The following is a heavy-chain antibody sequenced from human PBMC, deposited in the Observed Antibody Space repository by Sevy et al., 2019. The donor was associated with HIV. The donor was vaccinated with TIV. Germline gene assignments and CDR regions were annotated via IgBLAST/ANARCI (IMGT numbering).Heavy chain of an antibody. Sequence: GGSLRLSCAASGLNVGNYWMNWVRQAPGKGREWVANIKQDGSEKYYVDSVKGRFTISRDNAKNSVYLQMTSLRVEDTALYFCAGGGGWLIDYWGQGTLVTVSS. CDR1: GLNVGNYW. D-gene: IGHD6-19*01. J-gene: IGHJ4*02. V-gene: IGHV3-7*01. CDR2: IKQDGSEK. CDR3: AGGGGWLIDY.